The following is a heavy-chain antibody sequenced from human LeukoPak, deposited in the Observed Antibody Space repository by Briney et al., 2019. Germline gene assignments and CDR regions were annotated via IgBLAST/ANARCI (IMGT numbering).Heavy chain of an antibody. CDR2: ISKDGSSK. J-gene: IGHJ4*02. CDR3: ATGEPKSY. Sequence: GRSLRLSCAASGLIFSNYAMHWVRQAPGKGLEWVAVISKDGSSKYYADSEQGRFTISRVNSKNTLYLQMNSLRAEDTAVYYCATGEPKSYWGQGTLVTVSS. CDR1: GLIFSNYA. D-gene: IGHD1-14*01. V-gene: IGHV3-30-3*01.